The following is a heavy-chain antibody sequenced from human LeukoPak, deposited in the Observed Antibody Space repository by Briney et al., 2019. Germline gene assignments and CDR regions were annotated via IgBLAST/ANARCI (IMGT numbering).Heavy chain of an antibody. CDR1: GFTFSSYA. CDR3: AKTTTGYSSGRYPGWPVDY. D-gene: IGHD6-19*01. CDR2: ISGSGGGT. Sequence: GSLRLSCAASGFTFSSYAVSWVRQAPGKGLEWVSAISGSGGGTYYADSVKGRFTISRDNSMNTLYLQMNSLSTEDTAVYYCAKTTTGYSSGRYPGWPVDYWGQGTLVTVSS. V-gene: IGHV3-23*01. J-gene: IGHJ4*02.